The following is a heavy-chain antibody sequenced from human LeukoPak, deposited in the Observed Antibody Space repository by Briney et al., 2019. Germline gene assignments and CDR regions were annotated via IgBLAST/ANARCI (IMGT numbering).Heavy chain of an antibody. CDR1: GFTFSSYW. Sequence: PGGSLRLSCAASGFTFSSYWMHWVRQAPGKGLVWVSRINSDGSSTSYADSVKGRFTISRDNAKNSLYLQMNSLRAEDTAVYYCVRDSDIVTGSKSHFDYWGQGTLVTVSS. J-gene: IGHJ4*02. V-gene: IGHV3-74*01. CDR3: VRDSDIVTGSKSHFDY. CDR2: INSDGSST. D-gene: IGHD3-9*01.